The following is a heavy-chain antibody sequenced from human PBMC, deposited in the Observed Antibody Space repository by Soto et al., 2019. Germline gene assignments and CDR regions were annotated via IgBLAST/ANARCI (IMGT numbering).Heavy chain of an antibody. D-gene: IGHD5-12*01. CDR1: GFTFSSYG. Sequence: PGGSLRLSCAASGFTFSSYGMHWVRQAPGKGLEWVAVISYDGSNKYYADSVKGRFTISRDNSKNTLYLQMNSLRAEDTAVYYCAKEALSRVATFRSRYFDYWGQGTLVTVSS. CDR2: ISYDGSNK. J-gene: IGHJ4*02. V-gene: IGHV3-30*18. CDR3: AKEALSRVATFRSRYFDY.